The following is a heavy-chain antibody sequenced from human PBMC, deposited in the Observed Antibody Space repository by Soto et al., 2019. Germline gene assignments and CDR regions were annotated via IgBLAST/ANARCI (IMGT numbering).Heavy chain of an antibody. Sequence: GGSLRLSCIDSGFSFSTYVMDWVRQAPGKGLEWVARILYDGSKEFYADSVKGRFIISRDNSKNTLFLQMDSLRVEDMAVYYCVIVLALMEDNWSQGTVIPV. CDR1: GFSFSTYV. J-gene: IGHJ4*02. V-gene: IGHV3-30*03. D-gene: IGHD3-3*01. CDR2: ILYDGSKE. CDR3: VIVLALMEDN.